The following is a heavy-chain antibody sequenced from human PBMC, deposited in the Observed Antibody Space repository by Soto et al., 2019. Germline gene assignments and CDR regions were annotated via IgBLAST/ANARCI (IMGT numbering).Heavy chain of an antibody. V-gene: IGHV4-59*13. CDR1: GGSIRNYF. CDR2: IYYDGTT. CDR3: ARGGGSFGPYYYYAMDV. Sequence: SETLSLTCGVSGGSIRNYFWSWIRQPPGRSLEWIGYIYYDGTTKYRPSLESRVTMSVDTSQNQFSLHLTSVTAADTAVYFCARGGGSFGPYYYYAMDVWGQGTTVTV. J-gene: IGHJ6*02. D-gene: IGHD3-10*01.